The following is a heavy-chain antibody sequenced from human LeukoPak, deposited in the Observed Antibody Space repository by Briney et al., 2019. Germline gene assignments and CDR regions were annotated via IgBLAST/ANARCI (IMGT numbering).Heavy chain of an antibody. CDR1: GFSFTSYG. CDR2: IKQDGSEK. Sequence: GGSLRLSCAASGFSFTSYGMHWVRQAPGKGLEWVANIKQDGSEKYYVDSVKGRFTISRDNAKNSLYLQMNSLRAEDTAVYYCARCGFGELLFDYWGQGTLVTVSS. D-gene: IGHD3-10*01. J-gene: IGHJ4*02. CDR3: ARCGFGELLFDY. V-gene: IGHV3-7*03.